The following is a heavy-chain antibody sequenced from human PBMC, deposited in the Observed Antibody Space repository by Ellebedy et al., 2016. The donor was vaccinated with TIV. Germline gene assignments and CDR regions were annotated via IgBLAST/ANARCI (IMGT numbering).Heavy chain of an antibody. D-gene: IGHD3-9*01. V-gene: IGHV1-8*01. CDR1: GYTFTSYD. CDR3: ARRHYDILTGYDY. J-gene: IGHJ4*02. Sequence: ASVKVSCXASGYTFTSYDINRVRQATGQGLEWMGWMNPNSGNTGYAQKFQGRVTMTRNTSISTAYMELSSLRSEDTAVYYCARRHYDILTGYDYWGQGTLVTVSS. CDR2: MNPNSGNT.